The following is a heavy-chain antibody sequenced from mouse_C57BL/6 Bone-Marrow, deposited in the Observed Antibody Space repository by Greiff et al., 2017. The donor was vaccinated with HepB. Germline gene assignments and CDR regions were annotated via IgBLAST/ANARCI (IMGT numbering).Heavy chain of an antibody. CDR3: ARSLGADY. Sequence: EVNVVESGGGLVKPGGSLKLSCAASGFTFSSYTMSWVRQTPEKRLEWVATISGGGGNTYYPDSVKGRFTISRDNAKNTLYLQMSSLRSEDTALYYCARSLGADYWGQGTSVTVSS. D-gene: IGHD6-1*01. J-gene: IGHJ4*01. V-gene: IGHV5-9*01. CDR1: GFTFSSYT. CDR2: ISGGGGNT.